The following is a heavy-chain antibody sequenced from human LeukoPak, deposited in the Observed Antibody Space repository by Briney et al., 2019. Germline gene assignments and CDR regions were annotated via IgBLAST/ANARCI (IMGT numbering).Heavy chain of an antibody. CDR1: GGSFSGYY. CDR3: ARGVGPTTAQSTFDY. D-gene: IGHD1-26*01. CDR2: FYHSGST. Sequence: SETLSLTCAVYGGSFSGYYWGWIRQPPGKGLEWIGSFYHSGSTYYNPSLESRVTISLDTSKNQLSLKLTSVTAADTAVYYCARGVGPTTAQSTFDYWGQGALVTVSS. V-gene: IGHV4-38-2*01. J-gene: IGHJ4*02.